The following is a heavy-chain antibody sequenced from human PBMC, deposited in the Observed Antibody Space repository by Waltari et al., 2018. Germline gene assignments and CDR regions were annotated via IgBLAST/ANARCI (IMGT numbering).Heavy chain of an antibody. D-gene: IGHD2-15*01. CDR2: FSYDANT. V-gene: IGHV4-39*01. J-gene: IGHJ4*02. CDR1: GGSISSTSYY. Sequence: QLQLQESGTGLVKPSEPLSLTCSVSGGSISSTSYYWGWIRQPPGKGLEWIGSFSYDANTYYNPSLKSRITISVDTSKNQFSLQLRSVTAADTAIYYCARPGRVGGGSLMGLDYWGQGTLVTVSS. CDR3: ARPGRVGGGSLMGLDY.